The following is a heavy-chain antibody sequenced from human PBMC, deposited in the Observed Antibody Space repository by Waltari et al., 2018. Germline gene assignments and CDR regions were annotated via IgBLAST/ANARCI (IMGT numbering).Heavy chain of an antibody. V-gene: IGHV3-30*04. J-gene: IGHJ3*02. D-gene: IGHD1-26*01. CDR2: MSYDGSTK. CDR3: VRQQWGSDIHDAFDI. Sequence: LVESGGGVVQPGRSLRLSCAASGFPFSPLCMHWVRQAPNKGLEWVAVMSYDGSTKNYADSVKGRFSISRDNSQNMLYLQLSSLRPEDTALYYCVRQQWGSDIHDAFDIWGQGTTVTVSS. CDR1: GFPFSPLC.